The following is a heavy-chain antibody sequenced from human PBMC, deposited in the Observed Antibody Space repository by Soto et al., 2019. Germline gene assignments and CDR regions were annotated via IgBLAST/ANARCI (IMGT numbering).Heavy chain of an antibody. D-gene: IGHD3-16*01. CDR1: GFRFKSFV. Sequence: QVQLVESGGGVVQPGTSLRLSCAASGFRFKSFVMHWVRQAPGKWLEWVAFTSYDGNNKDYGHSVKGRFTVSRDNSQNTLHRQTDFLRPEDTAIYYCARWGTTGGFDLWGQGTLVSVSS. CDR2: TSYDGNNK. J-gene: IGHJ4*02. V-gene: IGHV3-30*19. CDR3: ARWGTTGGFDL.